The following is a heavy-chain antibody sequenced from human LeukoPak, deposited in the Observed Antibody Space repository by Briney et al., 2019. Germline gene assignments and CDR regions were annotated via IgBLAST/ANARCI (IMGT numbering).Heavy chain of an antibody. CDR3: ARDIIQQPGIAVAGPDY. D-gene: IGHD6-19*01. CDR2: INPNSGGT. Sequence: ASVKVSCKASGYTFTGYYMHWVRQAPGQGLEWMGWINPNSGGTNYAQKFQGRVTMTRDTSISTAYMELSRLRSDDTAVYYCARDIIQQPGIAVAGPDYWGQGTLVTVSS. CDR1: GYTFTGYY. V-gene: IGHV1-2*02. J-gene: IGHJ4*02.